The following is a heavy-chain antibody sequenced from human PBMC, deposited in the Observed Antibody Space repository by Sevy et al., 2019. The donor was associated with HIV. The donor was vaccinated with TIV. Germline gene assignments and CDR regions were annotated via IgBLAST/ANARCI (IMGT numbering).Heavy chain of an antibody. J-gene: IGHJ4*02. Sequence: GGSLRLSCAASGFTFNIYWMHWVRQAPVKGLVWVSRINSDGGSISHADSVKGRFTISRDNARNTVYLQMNSLRAEDTAVYYCARGTTGTFDYWGQGALVTVSS. V-gene: IGHV3-74*01. CDR3: ARGTTGTFDY. CDR2: INSDGGSI. CDR1: GFTFNIYW. D-gene: IGHD1-1*01.